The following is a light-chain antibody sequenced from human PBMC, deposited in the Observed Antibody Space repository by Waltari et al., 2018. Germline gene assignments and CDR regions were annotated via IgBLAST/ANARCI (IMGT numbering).Light chain of an antibody. CDR2: AAS. CDR1: QNVSS. J-gene: IGKJ2*01. CDR3: QQSTHCPYT. Sequence: DVQLTQSPTSLSASVGDRVTNTCRASQNVSSLNWYHEKPGTAPKLLSYAASTLQGGVPSRVSGSGSGTDFTLTISSLQPEDAATYFCQQSTHCPYTFGQGTKLEIK. V-gene: IGKV1-39*01.